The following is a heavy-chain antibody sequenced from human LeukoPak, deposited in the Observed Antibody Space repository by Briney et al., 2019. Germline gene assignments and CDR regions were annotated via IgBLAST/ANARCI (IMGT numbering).Heavy chain of an antibody. CDR3: VASGSYSYAFDI. CDR2: INHSGST. J-gene: IGHJ3*02. CDR1: GGSFSGYY. Sequence: SETLSLTCAVYGGSFSGYYWSWIRQPPGKGLEWIGEINHSGSTNYNPSLKSRVTISVDTSKNQFSLKLSSVTAADTALFYCVASGSYSYAFDIWGQGTVVTVSS. V-gene: IGHV4-34*01. D-gene: IGHD1-26*01.